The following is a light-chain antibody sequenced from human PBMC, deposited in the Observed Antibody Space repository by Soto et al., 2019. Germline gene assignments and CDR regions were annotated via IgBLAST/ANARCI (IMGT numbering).Light chain of an antibody. CDR3: QQYNNWPAWT. V-gene: IGKV3-15*01. CDR1: QSVSSN. J-gene: IGKJ1*01. Sequence: EIVMTQSPATLSVSPGERATLSCRASQSVSSNLAWYQQKPGQAPWLLIYGASTKATGIPARFSDSGSGTEFTLTISSLQSEDFAVYYCQQYNNWPAWTFGQGTKVEIK. CDR2: GAS.